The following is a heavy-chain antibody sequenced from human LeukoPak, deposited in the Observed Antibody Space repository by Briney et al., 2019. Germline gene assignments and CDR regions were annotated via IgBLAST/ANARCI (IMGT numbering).Heavy chain of an antibody. CDR1: GFTFTSSA. D-gene: IGHD3-22*01. Sequence: ASVKVSCKASGFTFTSSAMQWVRQARGQRLEWIGWIVVGSGNTNYAQKFQERVTITRDMSTSTAYMELSSLRSEDTAVYYCAAVHYYDSSGSYAFDIWGQGTTVTVSS. J-gene: IGHJ3*02. CDR2: IVVGSGNT. CDR3: AAVHYYDSSGSYAFDI. V-gene: IGHV1-58*02.